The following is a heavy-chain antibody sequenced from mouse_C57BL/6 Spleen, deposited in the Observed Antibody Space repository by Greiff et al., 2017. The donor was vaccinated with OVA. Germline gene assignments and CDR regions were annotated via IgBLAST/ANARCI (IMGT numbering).Heavy chain of an antibody. Sequence: VKLQESGAELVRPGTSVKMSCKASGYTFTNYWIGWAKQRPGHGLEWIGDIYPGGGYTNYNEKFKGKATLTADKSSSTAYMQFSSLTSEDSAIYYCAREGGYDAMDYWGQGTSVTVSS. J-gene: IGHJ4*01. CDR1: GYTFTNYW. CDR2: IYPGGGYT. V-gene: IGHV1-63*01. CDR3: AREGGYDAMDY.